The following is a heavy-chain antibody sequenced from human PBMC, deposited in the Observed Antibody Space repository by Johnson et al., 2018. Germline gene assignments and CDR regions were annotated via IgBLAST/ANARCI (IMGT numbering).Heavy chain of an antibody. D-gene: IGHD4-23*01. J-gene: IGHJ6*02. Sequence: QVQLVQSGAEVKKPGSSVKVSCKASGGTFSSYAISWVRQAPGQGLEWMGGIIPIFGTANYAQKFQGRVTITADESTSTAYMELSSLRSEDTAVYYCARVPTSYYGGNSDYYYYGRDVWGQGTTVTVSS. CDR1: GGTFSSYA. V-gene: IGHV1-69*12. CDR2: IIPIFGTA. CDR3: ARVPTSYYGGNSDYYYYGRDV.